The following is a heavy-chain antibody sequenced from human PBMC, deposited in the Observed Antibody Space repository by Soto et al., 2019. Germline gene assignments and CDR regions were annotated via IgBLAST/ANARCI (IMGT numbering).Heavy chain of an antibody. Sequence: GGSLRLSCAASGFTFSSYGMHWVRQAPGKGLEWVAVISYDGSNKYYADSVKGRFTISRDNSKNTLYLQMNSLRAEDTAVYYCAKDHDRNPGYWGQGTLVTVSS. CDR1: GFTFSSYG. CDR2: ISYDGSNK. D-gene: IGHD3-9*01. CDR3: AKDHDRNPGY. J-gene: IGHJ4*02. V-gene: IGHV3-30*18.